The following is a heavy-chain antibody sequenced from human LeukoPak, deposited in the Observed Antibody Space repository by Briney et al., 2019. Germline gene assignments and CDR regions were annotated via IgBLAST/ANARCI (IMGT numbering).Heavy chain of an antibody. J-gene: IGHJ6*03. CDR3: ARLKFNLEYSYYTDV. V-gene: IGHV3-7*01. D-gene: IGHD3-3*01. Sequence: PGGSLRLSCVASGFTFSAYWMIWVRQAPGEGLEWVADINQDGSDKYFVDSVKGRFTISRDNAKNSLYLQMNSLRAEDTAVYYCARLKFNLEYSYYTDVWGRGTTVTVSS. CDR2: INQDGSDK. CDR1: GFTFSAYW.